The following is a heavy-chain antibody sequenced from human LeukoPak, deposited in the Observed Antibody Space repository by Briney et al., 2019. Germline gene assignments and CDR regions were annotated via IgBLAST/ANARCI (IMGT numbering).Heavy chain of an antibody. CDR2: IIPIFGTA. D-gene: IGHD6-13*01. CDR1: GGTFSNYA. Sequence: PRASVKVSCKASGGTFSNYAISWVRQAPGQGLEWMGGIIPIFGTANYAQKFQGRVTITADESTSTAYVELSSLRSEDTAVYYCARAGIAAAGTLDYWGQGTLVTVSS. V-gene: IGHV1-69*13. J-gene: IGHJ4*02. CDR3: ARAGIAAAGTLDY.